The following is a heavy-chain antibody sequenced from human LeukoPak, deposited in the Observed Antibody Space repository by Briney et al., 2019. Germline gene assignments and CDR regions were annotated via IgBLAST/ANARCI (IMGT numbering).Heavy chain of an antibody. CDR1: GFIFSSYG. D-gene: IGHD3-9*01. CDR3: ARDTEKGYDILTGYYFRSNWFDP. Sequence: GGSLRLSCAASGFIFSSYGMHWVRQAPGKGLEWVAVISYDGRNQFSADSVKGRFTISRDNSKNTLYLQMNSLRAEDTAVYYCARDTEKGYDILTGYYFRSNWFDPWGQGTLVTVSS. J-gene: IGHJ5*02. V-gene: IGHV3-30*03. CDR2: ISYDGRNQ.